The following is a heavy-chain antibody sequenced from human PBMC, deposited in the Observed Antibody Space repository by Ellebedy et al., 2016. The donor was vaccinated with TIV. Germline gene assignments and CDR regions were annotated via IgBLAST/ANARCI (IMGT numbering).Heavy chain of an antibody. CDR2: ISGSGGST. J-gene: IGHJ3*02. CDR3: ARPWAFDI. Sequence: GESLKISCAASGFTLRSYAMSWVRQAPGKGLEWVSAISGSGGSTYYADSVKGRFTISSNNSNNTLYLQMNSLRAEYTAVYYCARPWAFDIWGQGTMVTVSS. V-gene: IGHV3-23*01. CDR1: GFTLRSYA.